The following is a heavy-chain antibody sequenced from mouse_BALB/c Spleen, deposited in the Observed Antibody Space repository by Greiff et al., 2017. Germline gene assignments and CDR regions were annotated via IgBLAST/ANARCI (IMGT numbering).Heavy chain of an antibody. J-gene: IGHJ3*01. CDR3: ASYRYDEAWFAY. Sequence: EVMLVESGPSLVKPSQTLSLTCSVTGDSITSGYWNWIRKFPGNKLEYMGYISYSGSTYYNPSLKSRIAITRDTSKNQYYLQLNSVTTEDTATYYCASYRYDEAWFAYWGQGTLVTVSA. V-gene: IGHV3-8*02. CDR1: GDSITSGY. CDR2: ISYSGST. D-gene: IGHD2-14*01.